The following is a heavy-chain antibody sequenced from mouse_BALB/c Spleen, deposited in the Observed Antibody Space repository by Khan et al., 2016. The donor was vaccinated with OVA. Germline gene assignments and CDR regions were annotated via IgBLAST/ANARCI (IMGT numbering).Heavy chain of an antibody. CDR1: GFTITDTY. D-gene: IGHD2-3*01. Sequence: VQLKQSGAELVKPGASVKLSCTASGFTITDTYVHWVKESPEQGLEWIGRIAPANGNTEYDPKFQGKATITADTSSNTSYLQLSSLTSEDSAVYYCVNPTYDPRSFDVWGAGTTVTVSS. V-gene: IGHV14-3*02. CDR2: IAPANGNT. CDR3: VNPTYDPRSFDV. J-gene: IGHJ1*01.